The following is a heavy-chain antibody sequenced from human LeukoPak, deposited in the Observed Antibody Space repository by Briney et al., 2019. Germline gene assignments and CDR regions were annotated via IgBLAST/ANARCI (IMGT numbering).Heavy chain of an antibody. Sequence: KPSETLSLTCTVSGGSISNYHWSWIRQPPGKGLEWIGYIFYSGSTNYNPSLKSRVTISVDTSKTQFSLKLSSVTAADTAVYYCARGPGIPVAGSKGGFDYWGQGTLVTVSS. J-gene: IGHJ4*02. CDR3: ARGPGIPVAGSKGGFDY. D-gene: IGHD6-19*01. V-gene: IGHV4-59*01. CDR1: GGSISNYH. CDR2: IFYSGST.